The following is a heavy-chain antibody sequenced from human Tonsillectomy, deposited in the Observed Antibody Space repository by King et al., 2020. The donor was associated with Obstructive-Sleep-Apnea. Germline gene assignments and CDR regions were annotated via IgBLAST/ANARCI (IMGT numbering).Heavy chain of an antibody. CDR1: GFTFDDYA. CDR2: ISWNSGNI. J-gene: IGHJ4*02. V-gene: IGHV3-9*01. CDR3: ARDYGYSGYDGKFDQ. Sequence: VQLVQSGGGLVQPGRSLRLSCAASGFTFDDYAMHWVRQAPGKGLEWVSGISWNSGNIDYADSVKGRFTISRDNARNSLYLQMNSLRTEDTALYYCARDYGYSGYDGKFDQWGQGTLVTVSS. D-gene: IGHD5-12*01.